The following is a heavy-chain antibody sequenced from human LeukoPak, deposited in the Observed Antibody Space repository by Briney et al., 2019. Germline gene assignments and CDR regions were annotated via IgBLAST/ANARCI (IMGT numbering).Heavy chain of an antibody. CDR3: ARLGAVLASVNWFDP. CDR2: FYHSGST. J-gene: IGHJ5*02. V-gene: IGHV4-39*07. Sequence: SETLSLTCTVSGGSISSSDYYWGWVRQPPGKGLEWIGSFYHSGSTYYNSSLKSRLTMSVDPPKNQFSLKLTAVTAADTAVYYCARLGAVLASVNWFDPWGQGTLVTVSS. D-gene: IGHD3-3*02. CDR1: GGSISSSDYY.